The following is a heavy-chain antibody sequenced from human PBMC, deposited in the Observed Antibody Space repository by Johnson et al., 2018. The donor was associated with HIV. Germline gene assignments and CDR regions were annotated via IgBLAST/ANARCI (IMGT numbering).Heavy chain of an antibody. Sequence: QMQLVESGGGLVKPGGSLRLSCAASGFTFSDYYMSWIRQAPGKGLEWVSYISSSGSITYSADSVKGRFTSSRDNAKNSVFLQMNSLRAEDTAVYYCARGGGSLRWDLSFDIWGQGTMVTVSS. CDR2: ISSSGSIT. D-gene: IGHD1-26*01. CDR3: ARGGGSLRWDLSFDI. CDR1: GFTFSDYY. V-gene: IGHV3-11*04. J-gene: IGHJ3*02.